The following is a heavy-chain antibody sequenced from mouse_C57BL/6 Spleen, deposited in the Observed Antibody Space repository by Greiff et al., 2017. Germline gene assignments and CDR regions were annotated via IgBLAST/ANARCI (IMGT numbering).Heavy chain of an antibody. CDR2: IRSKSNNYAT. Sequence: EVMLVESGGGLVQPKGSLKLSCAASGFSFNTYAMNWVRQAPGKGLEWVARIRSKSNNYATYYADSVKDRFTISRDDSESMLYLQMNNLKTEDTAMYYCVSNYYGSRNYAMDYWGQGTSVTVSS. D-gene: IGHD1-1*01. CDR3: VSNYYGSRNYAMDY. CDR1: GFSFNTYA. J-gene: IGHJ4*01. V-gene: IGHV10-1*01.